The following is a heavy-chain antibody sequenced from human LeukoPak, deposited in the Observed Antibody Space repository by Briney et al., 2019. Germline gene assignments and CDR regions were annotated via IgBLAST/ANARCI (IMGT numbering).Heavy chain of an antibody. D-gene: IGHD1-26*01. CDR3: ARDRTGIVGTTQFYYGMDV. CDR2: TSSSSTYL. J-gene: IGHJ6*02. V-gene: IGHV3-21*01. Sequence: GGSLRLSCAASGFTFSTYSVNWVRQAPGKGLEWVSSTSSSSTYLSNVYSVKGRFTISRDKATHSRYLQMNSLRAEDTAVYYCARDRTGIVGTTQFYYGMDVWGQGTTVTVSS. CDR1: GFTFSTYS.